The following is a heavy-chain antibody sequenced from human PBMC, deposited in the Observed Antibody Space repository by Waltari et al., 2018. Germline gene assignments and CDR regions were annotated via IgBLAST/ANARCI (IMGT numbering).Heavy chain of an antibody. CDR1: GFTFSRYW. CDR2: INSDGSST. D-gene: IGHD3-22*01. CDR3: ARVATKTYSSPVPGRPYYYGMDV. Sequence: EEQLVESGGGLAQPGESLRLSCAASGFTFSRYWMDWVRPAPGKGLVWVSRINSDGSSTTYADSVKGRFTISRDNGKNTLYVQMNRLRPEDTAVYYCARVATKTYSSPVPGRPYYYGMDVWGQGTTVTVSS. J-gene: IGHJ6*02. V-gene: IGHV3-74*01.